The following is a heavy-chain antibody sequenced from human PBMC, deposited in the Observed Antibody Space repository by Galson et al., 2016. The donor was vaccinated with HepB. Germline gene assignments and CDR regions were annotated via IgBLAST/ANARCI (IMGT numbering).Heavy chain of an antibody. CDR2: IDSDGSGK. D-gene: IGHD2-15*01. CDR3: ARVHWQLPNPLFDY. V-gene: IGHV3-74*01. CDR1: GFAFSTNW. Sequence: SLRLSCAASGFAFSTNWMHWVRQAPGKGLVWVSRIDSDGSGKSYADSVKGRFTISRDNAKNTLYLQMNNLRAEDTAVYYCARVHWQLPNPLFDYWGQGTLVTVSS. J-gene: IGHJ4*02.